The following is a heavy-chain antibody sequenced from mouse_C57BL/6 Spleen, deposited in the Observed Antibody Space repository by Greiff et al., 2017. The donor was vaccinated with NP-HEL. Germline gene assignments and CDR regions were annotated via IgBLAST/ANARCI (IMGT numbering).Heavy chain of an antibody. V-gene: IGHV10-1*01. D-gene: IGHD2-4*01. J-gene: IGHJ2*01. CDR3: VRNDYDGGFDY. CDR1: GFSFNTYA. CDR2: IRSKSNNYAT. Sequence: EVHLVESGGGLVQPKGSLKLSCAASGFSFNTYAMNWVRQAPGKGLEWVARIRSKSNNYATYYADSVKDRFTISRDDSESMLYLQMNNLKTEDTAMCYCVRNDYDGGFDYWGQGTTLTVSS.